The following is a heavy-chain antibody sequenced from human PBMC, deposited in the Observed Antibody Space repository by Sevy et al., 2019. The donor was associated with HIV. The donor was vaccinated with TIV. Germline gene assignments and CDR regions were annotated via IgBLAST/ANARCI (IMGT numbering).Heavy chain of an antibody. D-gene: IGHD3-10*01. V-gene: IGHV3-30*04. CDR1: GFTFSEFG. Sequence: GGFLRLSCAASGFTFSEFGMRWVRQAPGKGLEWVAVISHDGRNNKYNADSVKGRFTISRDNSKNTLYLQMNSLRADDTAIYYCARDRGEILRSAFKSWGQGTLVTVSS. CDR2: ISHDGRNNK. J-gene: IGHJ5*02. CDR3: ARDRGEILRSAFKS.